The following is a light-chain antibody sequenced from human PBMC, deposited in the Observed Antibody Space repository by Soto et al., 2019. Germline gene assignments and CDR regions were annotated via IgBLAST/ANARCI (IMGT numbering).Light chain of an antibody. CDR3: SSYAGSYTLV. V-gene: IGLV2-11*01. Sequence: QSVLTKPRSVSGSPGRSVNISCTGSSSDVCGYNYVSWYQQHPGKAPKLMIYDVTTRPLGVPDPFSGSKSGNTASLTISGLQPEEEAYYYCSSYAGSYTLVFGGGTKVTVL. CDR2: DVT. J-gene: IGLJ2*01. CDR1: SSDVCGYNY.